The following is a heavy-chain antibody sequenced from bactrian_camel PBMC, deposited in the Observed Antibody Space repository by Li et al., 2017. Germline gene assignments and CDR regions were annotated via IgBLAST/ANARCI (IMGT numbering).Heavy chain of an antibody. Sequence: VESGGGSVQAGGSLRLSCVASGYFVERACMGWIRQAPMKEREAVAAIDSDGGASYADSVKGRFTISKDNAKNTVYLQMNSLKPEDTAMYYCKWGVEGTWCPVYWGQGTQVTVS. V-gene: IGHV3S53*01. CDR1: GYFVERAC. CDR3: KWGVEGTWCPVY. J-gene: IGHJ4*01. CDR2: IDSDGGA. D-gene: IGHD6*01.